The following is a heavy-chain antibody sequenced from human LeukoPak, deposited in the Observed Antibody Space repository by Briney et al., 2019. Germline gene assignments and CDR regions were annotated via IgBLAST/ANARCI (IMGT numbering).Heavy chain of an antibody. CDR2: ISYSGTT. CDR3: ARGLIVPSTIFDY. CDR1: GGSISGYN. V-gene: IGHV4-59*12. D-gene: IGHD2-2*01. J-gene: IGHJ4*02. Sequence: PSETLSLTCIVSGGSISGYNWGWIRQPPGKGLEWIGYISYSGTTNCNPSLKSRVTMSVDKSKNQFSLRLRSVTAADTAVYYCARGLIVPSTIFDYWGQGALVTVSS.